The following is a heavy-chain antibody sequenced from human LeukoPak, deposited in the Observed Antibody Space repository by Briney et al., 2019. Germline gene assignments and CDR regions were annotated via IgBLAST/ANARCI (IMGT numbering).Heavy chain of an antibody. CDR1: GYTFTSYG. D-gene: IGHD1-26*01. CDR2: ISAYNGNT. V-gene: IGHV1-18*01. CDR3: ARVGSGSYPPYYYGMDV. J-gene: IGHJ6*02. Sequence: GASVKVSCKASGYTFTSYGISWVRQAPGQGLEWMGWISAYNGNTNYAQKLQGRVTMTTDTSTSTAYMELRSLRSDDTAVYYCARVGSGSYPPYYYGMDVWGQGTTVTVSS.